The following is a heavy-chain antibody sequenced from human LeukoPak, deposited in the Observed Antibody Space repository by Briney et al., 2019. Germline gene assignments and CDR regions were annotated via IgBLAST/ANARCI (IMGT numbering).Heavy chain of an antibody. CDR3: ARGYYYGSGSSSYYYYGMDV. Sequence: SETLSLTCAVYGGSFSGYYWSWIRQPPGKGPEWIGEINHSGSTNYNPSLKSRVTISVDTSKNQFSLKLSSVTAADTAVYYCARGYYYGSGSSSYYYYGMDVWGQGTTVTVSS. J-gene: IGHJ6*02. V-gene: IGHV4-34*01. CDR2: INHSGST. D-gene: IGHD3-10*01. CDR1: GGSFSGYY.